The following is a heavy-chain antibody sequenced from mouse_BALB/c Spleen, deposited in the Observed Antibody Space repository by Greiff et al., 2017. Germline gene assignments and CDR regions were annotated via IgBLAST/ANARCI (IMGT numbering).Heavy chain of an antibody. CDR3: ARGGLLRRFDY. J-gene: IGHJ2*01. D-gene: IGHD1-2*01. CDR1: GFTFSSYA. CDR2: ISSGGSYT. Sequence: EVKLMESGGGLVKPGGSLKLSCAASGFTFSSYAMSWVRQSPEKRLEWVAEISSGGSYTYYPDTVTGRFTISRDNAKNTLYLEMSSLRSEDTAMYYCARGGLLRRFDYWGQGTTLTVSS. V-gene: IGHV5-9-4*01.